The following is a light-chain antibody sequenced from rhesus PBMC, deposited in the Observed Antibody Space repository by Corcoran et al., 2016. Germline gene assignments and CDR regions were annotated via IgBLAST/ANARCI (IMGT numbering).Light chain of an antibody. V-gene: IGLV3-25*02. Sequence: SYXLTQPPSVSAASGQTARITCGGDNIGSKNVHWYQQRPPQAPLLVLYADSRRPSGIPERFSGSNSGNTATLTVNGVGAGDEADYYCQVWDGSGQYICGDGTRLXVL. CDR2: ADS. CDR1: NIGSKN. CDR3: QVWDGSGQYI. J-gene: IGLJ1*01.